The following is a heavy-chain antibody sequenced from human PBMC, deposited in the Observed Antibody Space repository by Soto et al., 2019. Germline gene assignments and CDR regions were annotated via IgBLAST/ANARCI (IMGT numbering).Heavy chain of an antibody. CDR2: IYYSGST. D-gene: IGHD1-1*01. Sequence: QVQLQESGPGLVKPSETLSLTCTVSGGSISSYYWSWIRQPPGKGLEWIGYIYYSGSTNYNPSLTLRVTISVDTSKNQFSLKLSSVTAADTAVYYCARRYGYSFDYWGQGTLVTVSS. CDR1: GGSISSYY. V-gene: IGHV4-59*08. J-gene: IGHJ4*02. CDR3: ARRYGYSFDY.